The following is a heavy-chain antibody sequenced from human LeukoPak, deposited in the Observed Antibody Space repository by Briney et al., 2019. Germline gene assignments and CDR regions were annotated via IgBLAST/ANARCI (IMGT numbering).Heavy chain of an antibody. Sequence: GGSLRLSCAASGFTFSSYWMNWVRQAPGKGLEWVSSISSSSSYIYYADSVKGRFTISRDNAKNSLYLQMNSLRAEDTAVYYCAREGDTLTGYYAFDIWGQGTMVTVSS. D-gene: IGHD3-9*01. CDR3: AREGDTLTGYYAFDI. CDR2: ISSSSSYI. V-gene: IGHV3-21*01. J-gene: IGHJ3*02. CDR1: GFTFSSYW.